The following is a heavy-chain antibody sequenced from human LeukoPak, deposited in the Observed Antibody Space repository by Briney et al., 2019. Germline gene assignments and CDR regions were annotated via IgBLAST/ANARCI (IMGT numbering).Heavy chain of an antibody. CDR3: ASRVREYFQH. CDR2: INHSGST. D-gene: IGHD3-10*01. CDR1: GGSFSRYY. Sequence: SETLSLTCAGYGGSFSRYYWSWIRQPPGKGLEWIGEINHSGSTNYNPSLKSRVTISVDTSKNQFSLKLSSVTAADTAVYYCASRVREYFQHWGQGTLVTVSS. J-gene: IGHJ1*01. V-gene: IGHV4-34*01.